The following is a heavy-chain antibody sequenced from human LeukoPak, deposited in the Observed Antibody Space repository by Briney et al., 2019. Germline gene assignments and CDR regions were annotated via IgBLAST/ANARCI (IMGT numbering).Heavy chain of an antibody. V-gene: IGHV4-61*05. CDR3: AGGGEWLRGAFDI. J-gene: IGHJ3*02. CDR2: IYTSGST. Sequence: PSETLSLTCTVSGGSISSSSYYWGWIRQPPGKGLEWIGRIYTSGSTNYNPSLKSRVTMSVDTSKNQFSLKLSSVTAADTAVYYCAGGGEWLRGAFDIWGQGTMVTVSS. CDR1: GGSISSSSYY. D-gene: IGHD5-18*01.